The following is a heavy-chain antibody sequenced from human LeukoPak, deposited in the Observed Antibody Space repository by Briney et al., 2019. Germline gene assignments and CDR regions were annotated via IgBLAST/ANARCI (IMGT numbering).Heavy chain of an antibody. CDR3: ARDGDVVPAPASIDNYFDY. Sequence: GGSLRPSCAASGFTFSTYAMHWVRQAPGKGLEWLVVISYDGISQYYRDSVKGRFTISRDNSKNTLYLQMNGLTGEDTAVYYCARDGDVVPAPASIDNYFDYWGQGTLVTVSA. CDR2: ISYDGISQ. V-gene: IGHV3-30-3*01. D-gene: IGHD2-2*01. J-gene: IGHJ4*02. CDR1: GFTFSTYA.